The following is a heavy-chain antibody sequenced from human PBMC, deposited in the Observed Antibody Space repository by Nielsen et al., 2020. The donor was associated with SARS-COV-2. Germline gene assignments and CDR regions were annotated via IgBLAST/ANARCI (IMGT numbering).Heavy chain of an antibody. Sequence: GGSLRLSCAVSGFTFSGSALHWVRQAPGKGLEWVGRIRSEANDYATAYDASVKGRFTISRDDSKNKTYLQLHRLKTEDTAVYFCTRGLADFWGQGTLVTVSS. J-gene: IGHJ4*02. V-gene: IGHV3-73*01. CDR3: TRGLADF. D-gene: IGHD3-3*02. CDR2: IRSEANDYAT. CDR1: GFTFSGSA.